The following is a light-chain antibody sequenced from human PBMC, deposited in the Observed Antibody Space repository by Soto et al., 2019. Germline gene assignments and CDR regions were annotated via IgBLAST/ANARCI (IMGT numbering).Light chain of an antibody. CDR2: AAS. CDR1: QGISNF. CDR3: QKLSSYLFN. J-gene: IGKJ3*01. V-gene: IGKV1-9*01. Sequence: DIQLTHSPSFLSASVLYIVTITFRARQGISNFLALYQQKPGKAPKLLIYAASTLQSGVPSRFSGSGSGTEFTLTISSLQPEDFATYYCQKLSSYLFNFGPGTKVDIK.